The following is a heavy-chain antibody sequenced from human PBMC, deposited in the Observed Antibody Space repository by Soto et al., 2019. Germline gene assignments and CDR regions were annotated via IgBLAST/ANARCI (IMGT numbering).Heavy chain of an antibody. Sequence: PSETLSLTCTVSGGSIGSSDYYWGWIRQPPGKGLEWIGTIYYSGSTYYNWSLKSRITMSADTPKNQFSLKLSSVTASDTAVYYCARKDFWSGYYDPNFDYWGQGTLVTVSS. V-gene: IGHV4-39*01. CDR2: IYYSGST. D-gene: IGHD3-3*01. CDR3: ARKDFWSGYYDPNFDY. J-gene: IGHJ4*02. CDR1: GGSIGSSDYY.